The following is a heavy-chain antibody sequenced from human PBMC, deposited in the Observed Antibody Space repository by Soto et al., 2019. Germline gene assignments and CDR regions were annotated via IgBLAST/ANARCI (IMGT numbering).Heavy chain of an antibody. D-gene: IGHD6-13*01. J-gene: IGHJ4*02. Sequence: GGSLRLSCAASGFTFSNYAVTWVRQVPGKGLEWVSTISGSGGSTYYADSVKGRFTISRDNSKNTLYLQMNSLRAEDTAVYYCAKDQGSSWYEIDYWGQGTLVTVSS. V-gene: IGHV3-23*01. CDR3: AKDQGSSWYEIDY. CDR2: ISGSGGST. CDR1: GFTFSNYA.